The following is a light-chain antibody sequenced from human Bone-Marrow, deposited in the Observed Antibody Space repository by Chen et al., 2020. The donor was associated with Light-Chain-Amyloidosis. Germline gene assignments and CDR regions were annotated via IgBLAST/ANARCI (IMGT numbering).Light chain of an antibody. CDR1: QTISSTS. V-gene: IGKV3-20*01. CDR2: GSS. Sequence: EIVLTQSPGTLSLSPGEGANLSCRDSQTISSTSLTWYQQKFGQAPRLLIYGSSSRATGIPDRFTGSGSGTDFTLTINRLEPEDFGMYYCQQYGTSPLTFGGGTKVEIK. J-gene: IGKJ4*01. CDR3: QQYGTSPLT.